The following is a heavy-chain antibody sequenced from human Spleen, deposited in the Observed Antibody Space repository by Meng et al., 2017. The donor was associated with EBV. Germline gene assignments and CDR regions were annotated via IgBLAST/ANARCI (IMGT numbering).Heavy chain of an antibody. J-gene: IGHJ4*02. D-gene: IGHD3-10*01. CDR1: GYTFTSYA. Sequence: QVQLVQSGAEVKKAWASVKVSCQASGYTFTSYAMHWVRQAPGQRLEWMGWINAGNGNTKYSQKFQGRVTITRDTSASTAYMELSSLRSEDTAMYYCARDPGVYYYDYWGQGTLVTVSS. V-gene: IGHV1-3*01. CDR2: INAGNGNT. CDR3: ARDPGVYYYDY.